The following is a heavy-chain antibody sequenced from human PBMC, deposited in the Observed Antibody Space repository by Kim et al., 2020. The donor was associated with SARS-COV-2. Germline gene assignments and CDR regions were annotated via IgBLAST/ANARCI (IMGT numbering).Heavy chain of an antibody. CDR2: ISSSSSYT. Sequence: GGSLRLSCAASGFTFSDYYMSWIRQAPGKGLEWVSYISSSSSYTNYADSVKGRFTISRDNAKNSLYLQMKSLRAEDADADYCASASQAVTTGVSYYYYYG. CDR1: GFTFSDYY. V-gene: IGHV3-11*03. D-gene: IGHD4-17*01. CDR3: ASASQAVTTGVSYYYYYG. J-gene: IGHJ6*01.